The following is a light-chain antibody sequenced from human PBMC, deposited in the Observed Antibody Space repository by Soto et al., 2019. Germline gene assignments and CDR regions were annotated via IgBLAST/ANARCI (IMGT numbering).Light chain of an antibody. CDR2: DAS. V-gene: IGKV3-20*01. CDR3: QQYGSSPWT. J-gene: IGKJ1*01. Sequence: WXQQXXAXXPXXXXSDASTRANGLPDRFSGSGSGTAFTCTISRLEPGDFAVYYRQQYGSSPWTFGQGTKVDI.